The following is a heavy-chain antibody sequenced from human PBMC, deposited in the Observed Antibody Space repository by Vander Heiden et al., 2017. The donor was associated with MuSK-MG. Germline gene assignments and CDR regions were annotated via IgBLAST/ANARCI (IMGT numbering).Heavy chain of an antibody. CDR1: GFTFSSYG. V-gene: IGHV3-30*18. J-gene: IGHJ6*03. CDR2: ISYDGSNK. D-gene: IGHD6-6*01. CDR3: AKDLYSSSRFGYYYMDV. Sequence: QVQLVESGGGVVQPGRSLRLSCAASGFTFSSYGMHWVRQAPGKGLEWVAVISYDGSNKYYADSVKGRFTISRDNSKNTLYLQMNSLRAEDTAVYYCAKDLYSSSRFGYYYMDVWGKGTTVTVSS.